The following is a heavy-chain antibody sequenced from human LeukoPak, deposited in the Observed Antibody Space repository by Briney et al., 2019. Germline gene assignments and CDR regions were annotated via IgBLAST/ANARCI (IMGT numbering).Heavy chain of an antibody. CDR3: AKDRGGSGSYYSYYFDY. J-gene: IGHJ4*02. V-gene: IGHV4-34*01. D-gene: IGHD3-10*01. CDR1: GGSFSGYY. Sequence: SETLSLTCAVYGGSFSGYYWSWIRQPPGKGLEWIGEINHSGSTNYNPSLKSRVTISVDTSKNQFSLKLSSVTAADTAVYYCAKDRGGSGSYYSYYFDYWGQGTLVTVSS. CDR2: INHSGST.